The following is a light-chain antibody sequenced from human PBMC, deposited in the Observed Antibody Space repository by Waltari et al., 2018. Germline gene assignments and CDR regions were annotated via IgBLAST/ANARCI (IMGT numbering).Light chain of an antibody. CDR2: AAS. CDR1: RDIRNY. V-gene: IGKV1-9*01. J-gene: IGKJ4*01. CDR3: QQPPGT. Sequence: DIQLTQSPSFLSASVGDRVTFTCRASRDIRNYLAWYKQKSGKAPKLLIFAASTLQSGVPSRFSGSGSWTEFTLTISSLQPEDLATYYCQQPPGTFGGGTKVEIK.